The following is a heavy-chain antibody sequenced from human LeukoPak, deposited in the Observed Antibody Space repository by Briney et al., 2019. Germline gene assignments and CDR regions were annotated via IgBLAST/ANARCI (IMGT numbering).Heavy chain of an antibody. Sequence: GGSLRLSCAASGFTFSSYWMHWVGQAPGKGLVWVSRINSGGSSTSYADSVKGRFTISRDNSKNALYLQMNSLRAEDTAVYYCARDMYITLGYYGSGSPWVYWGQGTLVTASS. J-gene: IGHJ4*02. D-gene: IGHD3-10*01. V-gene: IGHV3-74*01. CDR3: ARDMYITLGYYGSGSPWVY. CDR1: GFTFSSYW. CDR2: INSGGSST.